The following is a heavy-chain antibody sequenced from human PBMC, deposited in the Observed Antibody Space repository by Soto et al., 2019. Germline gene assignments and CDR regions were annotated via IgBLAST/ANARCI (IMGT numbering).Heavy chain of an antibody. Sequence: PGGSLRLSCAASGFIFTGYNMNWVRQAPGKGLEWVSSISSGSSYIYYADSVKGRFTISRDNAKNSLYLQMNTLRAEDTALYYCARRRAAAGTLTFDYWGQGTRVTASS. V-gene: IGHV3-21*01. D-gene: IGHD6-13*01. CDR2: ISSGSSYI. CDR3: ARRRAAAGTLTFDY. CDR1: GFIFTGYN. J-gene: IGHJ4*02.